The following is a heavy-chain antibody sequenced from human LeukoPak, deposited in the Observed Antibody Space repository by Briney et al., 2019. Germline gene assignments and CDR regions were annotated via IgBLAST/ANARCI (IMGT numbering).Heavy chain of an antibody. V-gene: IGHV4-39*01. D-gene: IGHD2-2*01. CDR1: GGSISSSSYY. J-gene: IGHJ5*02. Sequence: SSETLSLTCTVSGGSISSSSYYWGWIRQPPGKGLEWIGCIYYSGSTYYNPSLKSRVTISVDTSKNQFSLKLSSVTAADTAVYYCARLVEPHNWFDPWGQGTLVTVSS. CDR2: IYYSGST. CDR3: ARLVEPHNWFDP.